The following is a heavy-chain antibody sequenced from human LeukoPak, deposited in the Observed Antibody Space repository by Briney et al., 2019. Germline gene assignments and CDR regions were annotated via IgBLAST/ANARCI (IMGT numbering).Heavy chain of an antibody. V-gene: IGHV1-2*02. J-gene: IGHJ4*02. Sequence: GGSLRLSCAASGFTFSSYGMHWVRQAPGQGLEWMGWINPNSGGTNYAQKFQGRVTMTRDTSISTAYMELSRLRSDDTAVYYCARGYGSGSYYPYWGQGTLVTVSS. CDR2: INPNSGGT. CDR3: ARGYGSGSYYPY. CDR1: GFTFSSYG. D-gene: IGHD3-10*01.